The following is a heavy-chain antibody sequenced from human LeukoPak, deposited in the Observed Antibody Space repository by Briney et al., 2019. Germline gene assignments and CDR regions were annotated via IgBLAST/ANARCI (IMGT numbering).Heavy chain of an antibody. V-gene: IGHV1-18*01. Sequence: GASVKVFCKASGYTFTNYAISWVRQAPGQGLEWVARISGYNGNTDYAQKLKDRLTVTADTSTAYLEMRGLTSDDTAVYYCARDHGDFVGVRVGFDSWGQGTLVTVSS. D-gene: IGHD4-17*01. J-gene: IGHJ4*02. CDR1: GYTFTNYA. CDR2: ISGYNGNT. CDR3: ARDHGDFVGVRVGFDS.